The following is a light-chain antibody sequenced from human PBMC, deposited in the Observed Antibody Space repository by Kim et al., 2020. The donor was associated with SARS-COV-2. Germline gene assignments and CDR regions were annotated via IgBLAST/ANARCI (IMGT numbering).Light chain of an antibody. CDR2: DDD. V-gene: IGLV6-57*03. J-gene: IGLJ2*01. CDR3: QSYNRDNVL. Sequence: GKTVNISCTRSSGSIDDNYVQWYQQRPGGVPTAVIYDDDQRPSGVSDRFSGSIDNSSNSASLTISGLRTEDEADYYCQSYNRDNVLFGGGTQLTVL. CDR1: SGSIDDNY.